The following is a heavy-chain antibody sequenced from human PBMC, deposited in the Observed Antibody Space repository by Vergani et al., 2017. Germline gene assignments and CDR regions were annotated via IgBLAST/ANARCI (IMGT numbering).Heavy chain of an antibody. D-gene: IGHD3-3*01. J-gene: IGHJ5*02. CDR3: ARFCGGDYDFWSGYYFNNWFDP. CDR1: GFTVSSNY. V-gene: IGHV3-53*01. Sequence: EVQLVESGGGLIQPGGSLRLSCAASGFTVSSNYMSWVRQAPGKGLEWVSVIYSGGSTYYADSVKGRFTISRDNSKDTLNHQMNSQRAEDTAVDYCARFCGGDYDFWSGYYFNNWFDPWGQGTLVTVSS. CDR2: IYSGGST.